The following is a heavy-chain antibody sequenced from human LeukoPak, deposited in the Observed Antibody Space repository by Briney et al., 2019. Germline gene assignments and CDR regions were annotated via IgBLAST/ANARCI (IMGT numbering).Heavy chain of an antibody. CDR2: INRNSGGT. Sequence: ASVKVSCKASGYTFTGYYMHWVRQAPGQGLEWMGWINRNSGGTKYAQKFQGRVTMTRDMSISTAYMELSRLRSDDTAVYYCARDYYDSSGYYSAFDIWGQGTMVTVSS. CDR3: ARDYYDSSGYYSAFDI. J-gene: IGHJ3*02. CDR1: GYTFTGYY. V-gene: IGHV1-2*02. D-gene: IGHD3-22*01.